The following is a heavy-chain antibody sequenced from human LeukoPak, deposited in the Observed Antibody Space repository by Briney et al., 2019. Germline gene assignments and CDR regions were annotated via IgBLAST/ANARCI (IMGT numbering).Heavy chain of an antibody. CDR2: MYYSGST. Sequence: SETLSLTCSVSGGSISSYYWSWIRQPPGKGLEWIGYMYYSGSTNYNPSLKSRVTISVDTSKNQFSLKLSSVTAADAAVYYCARDRYYYGSGSLSWFDPWGQGTLVTVSS. D-gene: IGHD3-10*01. V-gene: IGHV4-59*01. CDR1: GGSISSYY. J-gene: IGHJ5*02. CDR3: ARDRYYYGSGSLSWFDP.